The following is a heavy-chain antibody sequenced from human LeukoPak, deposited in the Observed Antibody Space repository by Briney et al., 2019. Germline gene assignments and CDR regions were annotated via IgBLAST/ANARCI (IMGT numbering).Heavy chain of an antibody. CDR2: IIWDGSST. V-gene: IGHV3-43*01. J-gene: IGHJ5*02. CDR1: GFTFDDYT. D-gene: IGHD3-10*01. CDR3: AKGQYGSGIHSNWFDP. Sequence: GGSLRLSSAASGFTFDDYTMHWVRQAPGKGLEWVSLIIWDGSSTYYAASVTCRFTICRDNSKNSLYLKMSSLRTEDTALYYCAKGQYGSGIHSNWFDPWGQGTLVTVSS.